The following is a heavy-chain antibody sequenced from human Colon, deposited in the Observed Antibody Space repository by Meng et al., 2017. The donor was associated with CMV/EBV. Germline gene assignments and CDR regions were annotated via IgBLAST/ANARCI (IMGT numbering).Heavy chain of an antibody. Sequence: SLRLSCAASGFTFRTSWMHWVRQTPGKGLVWVSGISGDATTTMYADFVKGRFTISRDNAKNTLYLQMNSLRAEDTAVYYCARSYDKWGQGTLVTVSS. CDR1: GFTFRTSW. J-gene: IGHJ4*02. D-gene: IGHD3-10*01. CDR2: ISGDATTT. CDR3: ARSYDK. V-gene: IGHV3-74*03.